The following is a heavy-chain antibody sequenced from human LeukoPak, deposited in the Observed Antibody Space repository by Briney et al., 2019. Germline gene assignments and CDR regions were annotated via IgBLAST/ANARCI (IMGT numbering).Heavy chain of an antibody. CDR2: ISGSGGST. V-gene: IGHV3-23*01. CDR3: AKDLEGPYYYGSGSYYPAYYFDY. D-gene: IGHD3-10*01. J-gene: IGHJ4*02. Sequence: GGSLRLSCAASGFTFSSYAMSWVRQAPGKGLEWVSAISGSGGSTYYADTVKGRFTISRDNSKNTLYLQTNSLRAEDTAVYYCAKDLEGPYYYGSGSYYPAYYFDYWGQGTLVTVSS. CDR1: GFTFSSYA.